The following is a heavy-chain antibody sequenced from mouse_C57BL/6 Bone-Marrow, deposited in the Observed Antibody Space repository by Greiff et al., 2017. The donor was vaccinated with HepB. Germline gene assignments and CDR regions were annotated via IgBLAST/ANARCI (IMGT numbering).Heavy chain of an antibody. CDR2: ISYSGST. D-gene: IGHD2-3*01. V-gene: IGHV3-1*01. J-gene: IGHJ2*01. Sequence: EVKLMESGPGMVKPSQSLSLTCTVTGYSITSGYDWHWIRHFPGNKLEWMGYISYSGSTNYNPSLKSRISITHDTSKNHFFLKLNSVTTEDTATYYCARGSNDGYYDYFDYWGQGTTLTVSS. CDR3: ARGSNDGYYDYFDY. CDR1: GYSITSGYD.